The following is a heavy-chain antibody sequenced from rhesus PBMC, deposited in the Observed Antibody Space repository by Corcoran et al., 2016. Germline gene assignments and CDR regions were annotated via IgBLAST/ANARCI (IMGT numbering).Heavy chain of an antibody. V-gene: IGHV4-65*01. CDR1: GGSVSSSNW. CDR2: ISGSSGRT. Sequence: QLQLQESGPGLVKPSETLSLTCAVSGGSVSSSNWWSWIRQPPGKGLEWIGYISGSSGRTSYNPSLKSRVTISTDTAKNQFSLTLSSVTAADTAVYYCAVLNTDAFDFWGQGLRVTVSS. D-gene: IGHD4-23*01. CDR3: AVLNTDAFDF. J-gene: IGHJ3*01.